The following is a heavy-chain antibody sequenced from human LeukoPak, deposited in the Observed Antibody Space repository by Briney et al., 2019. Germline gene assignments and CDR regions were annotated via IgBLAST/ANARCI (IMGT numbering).Heavy chain of an antibody. CDR1: GFTFTTYW. CDR3: ARDGPPAAIGAYYYYMDV. CDR2: ISSSGSTI. J-gene: IGHJ6*03. V-gene: IGHV3-48*04. D-gene: IGHD2-2*01. Sequence: GGSLRLSCAASGFTFTTYWMNWVRQAPGKGLEWVSYISSSGSTIYYADSVKGRFTISRDNAKNSLYLQMNSLRAEDTAVYYCARDGPPAAIGAYYYYMDVWGKGTTVTISS.